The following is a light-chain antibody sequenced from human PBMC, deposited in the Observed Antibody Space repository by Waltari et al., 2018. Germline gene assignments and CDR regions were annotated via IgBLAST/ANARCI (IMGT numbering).Light chain of an antibody. V-gene: IGKV3-15*01. CDR1: QSVSSN. Sequence: EIVMTQSPATLSVSPGERATLSCRASQSVSSNLAWYQHKPGQAPRLLIYGASTRATGIPSRCSGSGSVTEFTLTISSLQSEDFAVYYCQQYNNWPPWTFGQGTKVEIK. CDR2: GAS. CDR3: QQYNNWPPWT. J-gene: IGKJ1*01.